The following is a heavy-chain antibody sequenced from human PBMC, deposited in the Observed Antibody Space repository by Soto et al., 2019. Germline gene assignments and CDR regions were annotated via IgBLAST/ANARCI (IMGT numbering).Heavy chain of an antibody. V-gene: IGHV1-69*08. CDR1: GGTFSSYT. Sequence: QVQLVQSGAEVKKPGSSVKVSCKASGGTFSSYTISWVRQAPGQGLEWMGRIIPILGIANYAQKFQGRVTITADKSTSTAYMELSSLRSEDTAVYYCARDLTARGDYYYDMDVWGKGTTVTVSS. CDR3: ARDLTARGDYYYDMDV. CDR2: IIPILGIA. J-gene: IGHJ6*03.